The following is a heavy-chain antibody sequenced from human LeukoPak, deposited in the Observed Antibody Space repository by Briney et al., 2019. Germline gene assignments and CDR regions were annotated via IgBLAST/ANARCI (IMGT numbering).Heavy chain of an antibody. CDR2: IYTSGST. CDR1: GGSISSYY. CDR3: ARDSCSSTSCYEYFDY. J-gene: IGHJ4*02. Sequence: PSETLSLTCTVSGGSISSYYWSWIRQPAGKGLEWTGRIYTSGSTNYNPSLKSRVTMSVDTSKNQFSLKLSSVTAADTAVYYCARDSCSSTSCYEYFDYWGQGTLVTVSS. D-gene: IGHD2-2*01. V-gene: IGHV4-4*07.